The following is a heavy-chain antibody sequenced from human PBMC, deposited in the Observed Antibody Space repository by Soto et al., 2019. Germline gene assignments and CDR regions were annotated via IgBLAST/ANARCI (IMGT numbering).Heavy chain of an antibody. V-gene: IGHV4-61*03. J-gene: IGHJ4*02. CDR2: IHYNGNT. CDR1: GGSISSSSYY. Sequence: SDTLSLTCTVSGGSISSSSYYWGWIRQPPGKGLEWIGNIHYNGNTKYSPSLKSRVTMSVDTSKNHFSLKLISVTTADTAVYFCAREGNLGRWIQPLDSWGQGTLVTVSS. CDR3: AREGNLGRWIQPLDS. D-gene: IGHD2-2*03.